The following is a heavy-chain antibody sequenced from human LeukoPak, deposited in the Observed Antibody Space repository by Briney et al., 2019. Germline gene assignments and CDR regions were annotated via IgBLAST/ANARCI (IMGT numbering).Heavy chain of an antibody. Sequence: SVKVSCKASGGTFSSYAISWVRQTPGQGLEGMGGIIPIFGTANYAQKFQGRVTITADESTSTAYMELSSLRSEDTAVYYCARGPNPDTAMVSNYYYYYMDVWGKGTTVTISS. D-gene: IGHD5-18*01. V-gene: IGHV1-69*13. CDR3: ARGPNPDTAMVSNYYYYYMDV. J-gene: IGHJ6*03. CDR2: IIPIFGTA. CDR1: GGTFSSYA.